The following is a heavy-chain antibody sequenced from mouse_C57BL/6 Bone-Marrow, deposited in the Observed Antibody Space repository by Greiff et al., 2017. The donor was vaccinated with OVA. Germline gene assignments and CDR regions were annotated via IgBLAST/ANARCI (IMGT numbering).Heavy chain of an antibody. J-gene: IGHJ2*01. D-gene: IGHD4-1*01. Sequence: QVQLQQSGPELVKPGASVKISCKASGYAFSSSWMNWVKQRPGKGLEWIGRIYPGDGDTNYNGKFKGKATLTADKSSSTAYMQLSSLTSEDSAVYFCARSWDSPDYWGQGTTLTVSS. V-gene: IGHV1-82*01. CDR1: GYAFSSSW. CDR3: ARSWDSPDY. CDR2: IYPGDGDT.